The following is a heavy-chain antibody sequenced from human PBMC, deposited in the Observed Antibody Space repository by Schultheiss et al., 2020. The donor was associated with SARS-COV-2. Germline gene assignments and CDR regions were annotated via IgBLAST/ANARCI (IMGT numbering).Heavy chain of an antibody. V-gene: IGHV4-34*01. J-gene: IGHJ4*02. CDR1: GGSFSDYY. CDR2: IGEINHGGTT. Sequence: SETLSLTCAVYGGSFSDYYWSWVRQPPGKGLEWIGEIGEINHGGTTNYNPSFKSRVTISADTSKNQFSVTVNSVTAADTAVYYCARRAYCGDDCFPFDYWGQGTLVTVSS. D-gene: IGHD2-21*01. CDR3: ARRAYCGDDCFPFDY.